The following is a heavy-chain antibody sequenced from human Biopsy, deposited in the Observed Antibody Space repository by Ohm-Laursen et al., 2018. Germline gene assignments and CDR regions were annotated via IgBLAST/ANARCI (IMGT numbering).Heavy chain of an antibody. CDR2: FAPENGKT. Sequence: ASVKVSCKVSGYTLTALSMHWVRQAPGKGLEWMGGFAPENGKTVYAQNFQARVSLTEDTSTDTAYMELRSLRSEDTAVYYCAADINVWNVNYWGQGTQVSVSS. CDR1: GYTLTALS. D-gene: IGHD1-1*01. J-gene: IGHJ4*02. CDR3: AADINVWNVNY. V-gene: IGHV1-24*01.